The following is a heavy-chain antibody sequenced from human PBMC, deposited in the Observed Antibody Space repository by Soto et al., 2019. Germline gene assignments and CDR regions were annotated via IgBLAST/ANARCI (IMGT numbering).Heavy chain of an antibody. V-gene: IGHV1-18*01. Sequence: ASVKVSCKASGYTFTSYGISWVRQAPGQGLEWMGWISAYNGNTNYAQKLQGRVTMTTDTSTTTAFMDLRNVDFDDTAVYYCALERQLNSPSDGFDIWGQGTMVTVSS. J-gene: IGHJ3*02. D-gene: IGHD6-13*01. CDR2: ISAYNGNT. CDR1: GYTFTSYG. CDR3: ALERQLNSPSDGFDI.